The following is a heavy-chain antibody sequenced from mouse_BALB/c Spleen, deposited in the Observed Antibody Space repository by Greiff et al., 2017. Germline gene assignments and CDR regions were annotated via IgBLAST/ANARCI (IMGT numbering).Heavy chain of an antibody. CDR2: IWAGGST. V-gene: IGHV2-9*02. CDR1: GFSLTSYG. Sequence: QVQLQQSGPGLVAPSQSLSITCTVSGFSLTSYGVHWVRQPPGKGLEWLGVIWAGGSTNYNSALMSRLSISKDNSKSQVFLKMNSLQADDTAIYYCAIPLYGYDDAMDYWGQGTSVTVSS. D-gene: IGHD2-2*01. J-gene: IGHJ4*01. CDR3: AIPLYGYDDAMDY.